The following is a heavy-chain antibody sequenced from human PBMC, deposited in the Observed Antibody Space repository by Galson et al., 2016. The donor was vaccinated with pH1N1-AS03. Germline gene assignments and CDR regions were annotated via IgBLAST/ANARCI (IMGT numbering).Heavy chain of an antibody. Sequence: SLRLSCAASGFIFSGNSMSWVRQAPGKGLEWVAAISPTGETTPYADSVKGRFIISRDNSKNTLFLEMDGLRAEDTAVYYCAKCDVSCQHSTLDYWGQGTLVTVSS. CDR3: AKCDVSCQHSTLDY. CDR2: ISPTGETT. V-gene: IGHV3-23*01. D-gene: IGHD2-2*01. J-gene: IGHJ4*02. CDR1: GFIFSGNS.